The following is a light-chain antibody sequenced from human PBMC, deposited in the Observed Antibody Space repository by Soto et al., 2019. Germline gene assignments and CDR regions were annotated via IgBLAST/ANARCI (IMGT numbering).Light chain of an antibody. Sequence: QSVLTQPASVSGSPGQSITISCTGTSSDVGGYNYVSWYQQHPGKAPKLMIYEVSNRPPGVSNRFSGSKSGNTASLTISGLQAEDEADYYCSSYTSSSPLVFGTGTKVTVL. CDR2: EVS. CDR1: SSDVGGYNY. CDR3: SSYTSSSPLV. J-gene: IGLJ1*01. V-gene: IGLV2-14*01.